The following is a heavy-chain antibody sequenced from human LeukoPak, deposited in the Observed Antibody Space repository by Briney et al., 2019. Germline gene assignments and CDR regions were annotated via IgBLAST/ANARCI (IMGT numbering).Heavy chain of an antibody. Sequence: ASVKVSCKASGYTFTSYYIHWVRQAPGQGLEWMGIINPSGDSTTYAQKFQGRVTMTRDTSTNTVYLELSSLTSEDTALYYCTRGNIVVVPAAPPAYWGQGTLVTASS. J-gene: IGHJ4*02. CDR3: TRGNIVVVPAAPPAY. CDR1: GYTFTSYY. D-gene: IGHD2-2*01. V-gene: IGHV1-46*01. CDR2: INPSGDST.